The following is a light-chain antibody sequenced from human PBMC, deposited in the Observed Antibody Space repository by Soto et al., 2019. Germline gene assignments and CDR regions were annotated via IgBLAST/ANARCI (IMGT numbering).Light chain of an antibody. CDR3: GTWDSSLSAGV. Sequence: QSVLTQPPSVSAAPGRKVTISCSGSSSNIGNNYVSWYQQFPGTAPKLLIYDNNKRPSGIPDRFSGSKSGTSATLGITGLQTGDEADYYCGTWDSSLSAGVFGTGTKVTVL. CDR2: DNN. J-gene: IGLJ1*01. CDR1: SSNIGNNY. V-gene: IGLV1-51*01.